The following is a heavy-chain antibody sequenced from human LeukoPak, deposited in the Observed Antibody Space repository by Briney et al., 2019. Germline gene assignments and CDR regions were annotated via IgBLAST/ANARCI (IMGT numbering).Heavy chain of an antibody. CDR2: IGASGGST. CDR3: AKAEGDDILTGLDY. Sequence: GGSLTLSCATSGFTFSSSNWRWVRQAPEKGLEWVSGIGASGGSTYYADSVKGRFTISRDNSKNTLSLQMNSLRTEDTAVYYCAKAEGDDILTGLDYWGQGTLVTVSS. J-gene: IGHJ4*02. D-gene: IGHD3-9*01. V-gene: IGHV3-23*01. CDR1: GFTFSSSN.